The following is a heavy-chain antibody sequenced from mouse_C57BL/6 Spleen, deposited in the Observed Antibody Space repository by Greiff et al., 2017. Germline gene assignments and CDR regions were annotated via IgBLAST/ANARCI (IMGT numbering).Heavy chain of an antibody. V-gene: IGHV1-54*01. CDR1: GYAFTNYL. CDR2: LNPGSGGT. D-gene: IGHD3-3*01. Sequence: QVQLQQSGAELVRPGTSVKVSCKASGYAFTNYLIEWVKQRPGQGLEWIGVLNPGSGGTNYNEKFKGKATLTADKSSSTAYMQLSSLTSEDSAVYFCARGDERWYFDVWGTGTTVTVSS. J-gene: IGHJ1*03. CDR3: ARGDERWYFDV.